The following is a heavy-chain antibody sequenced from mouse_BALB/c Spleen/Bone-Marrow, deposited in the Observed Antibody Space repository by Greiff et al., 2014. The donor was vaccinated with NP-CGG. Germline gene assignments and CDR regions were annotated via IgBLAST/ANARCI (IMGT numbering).Heavy chain of an antibody. CDR1: GFNIKDYY. CDR2: IDPENGDT. CDR3: NAREARDY. J-gene: IGHJ4*01. Sequence: VQLQQSGAELVRSGASVKLSCTASGFNIKDYYMHWVKQRPEQGLEWIGWIDPENGDTEYAPKFQGKATMTADTSSNSAHLQLSSLTSEDTAVYYCNAREARDYWGQGTSVTVSS. V-gene: IGHV14-4*02.